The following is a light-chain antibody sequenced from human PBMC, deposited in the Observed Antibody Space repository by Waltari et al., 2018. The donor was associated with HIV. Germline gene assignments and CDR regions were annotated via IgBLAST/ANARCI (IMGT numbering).Light chain of an antibody. CDR3: AAWDDRLNGWV. Sequence: QSVLPQPPSASGTPGQRVTISCSGRRSNIGGNNINWYQQLPGTAPNLLIYSDNQRPSGVPDRFSGSSSGSSASLAISGLQAEDEADYYCAAWDDRLNGWVFGGRTKLTVL. CDR1: RSNIGGNN. V-gene: IGLV1-44*01. J-gene: IGLJ3*02. CDR2: SDN.